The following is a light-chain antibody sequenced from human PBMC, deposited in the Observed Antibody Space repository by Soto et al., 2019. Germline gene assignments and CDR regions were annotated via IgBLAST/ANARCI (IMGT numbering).Light chain of an antibody. V-gene: IGKV3-15*01. CDR3: QQYDNWLRT. Sequence: EIVMMQFPATLAVSPGERATLSCRASQDISTNLAWYQQKPGQAPRLLIYGASTRATGIPARFSGSGSGKEFTLTISSLQSEDFAVYYCQQYDNWLRTFGQGTKVDIK. J-gene: IGKJ1*01. CDR1: QDISTN. CDR2: GAS.